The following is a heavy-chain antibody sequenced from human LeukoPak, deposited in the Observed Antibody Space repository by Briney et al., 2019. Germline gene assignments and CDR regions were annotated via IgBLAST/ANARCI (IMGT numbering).Heavy chain of an antibody. V-gene: IGHV4-39*01. CDR1: GGSISSSSYH. J-gene: IGHJ4*02. CDR3: ARQMDGRFDY. Sequence: SETLSLTCTVSGGSISSSSYHWGWIRQPPGKGLEWIGSIYYSGSTYYNPSLKSRVTISVDTSKNQFSLKLSSVTAADTAVYYCARQMDGRFDYWGQGTLVTVSS. CDR2: IYYSGST. D-gene: IGHD2-2*03.